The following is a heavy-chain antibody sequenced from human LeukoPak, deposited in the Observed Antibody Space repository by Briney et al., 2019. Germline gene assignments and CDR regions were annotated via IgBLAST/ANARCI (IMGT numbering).Heavy chain of an antibody. V-gene: IGHV3-74*01. CDR2: IYNDETSA. CDR1: GFTFSNTW. Sequence: GGSLRLSCAASGFTFSNTWMYWVRQGPGKGLVWVSRIYNDETSATYADSVKGRFTISRDNAKNTLYLQMDSLGVDDTAVYYCARGAPIDYWGQGTLVTVSS. CDR3: ARGAPIDY. J-gene: IGHJ4*02.